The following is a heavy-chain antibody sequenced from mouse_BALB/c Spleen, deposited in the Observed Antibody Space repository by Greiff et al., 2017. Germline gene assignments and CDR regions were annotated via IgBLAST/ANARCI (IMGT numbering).Heavy chain of an antibody. CDR3: ARRDGPYWYFDV. J-gene: IGHJ1*01. CDR1: GYTFTTYP. Sequence: VKLQESGAELVKPGASVKMSCKAFGYTFTTYPIEWMKQNHGKSLEWIGNFHPYNDDTKYNEKFKGKAKLTVEKSSSTVYLELSRLTSDDSAVYYCARRDGPYWYFDVWGAGTTVTVSS. D-gene: IGHD2-3*01. V-gene: IGHV1-47*01. CDR2: FHPYNDDT.